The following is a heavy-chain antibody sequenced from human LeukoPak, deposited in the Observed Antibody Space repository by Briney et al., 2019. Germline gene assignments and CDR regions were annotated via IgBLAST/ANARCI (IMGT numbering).Heavy chain of an antibody. CDR1: GFTFGDYA. Sequence: GRSLRLSCAASGFTFGDYAMHWVRQIPGKGLEWVSGVSWNSGNIAYADSVKGRFTVSRDNAKNSLYLQMNSLRAEDTALYYCAKATYHDSYGYPFDYWGQGTLVTVSS. J-gene: IGHJ4*02. V-gene: IGHV3-9*01. CDR3: AKATYHDSYGYPFDY. D-gene: IGHD3-22*01. CDR2: VSWNSGNI.